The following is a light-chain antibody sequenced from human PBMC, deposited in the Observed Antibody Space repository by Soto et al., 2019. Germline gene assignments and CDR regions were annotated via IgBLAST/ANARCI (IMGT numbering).Light chain of an antibody. CDR2: AAS. J-gene: IGKJ1*01. Sequence: DIQMTQSPSTLSASVGDRVTITCRASQSISSWLAWYQQKPGKAPKLLIYAASSLESGVPSRFSGSGSGTEFTLTISSLQPDDFATYYCQQYHSYPWTFGQGTKVEFK. CDR3: QQYHSYPWT. CDR1: QSISSW. V-gene: IGKV1-5*01.